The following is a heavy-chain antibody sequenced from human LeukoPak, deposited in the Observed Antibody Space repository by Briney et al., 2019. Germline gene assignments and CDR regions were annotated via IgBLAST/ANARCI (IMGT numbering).Heavy chain of an antibody. CDR2: ISYDGSYK. J-gene: IGHJ4*02. Sequence: PGGSLRLSCAASGFTFSSFGVHWVRQAPGKGLEWVSAISYDGSYKDYADSVKGRFTISRDNSKNTLYLQMNSLRAEDTAVYYCAKDTNHRVIQLKGAFDYWGQGTLVTVSS. CDR3: AKDTNHRVIQLKGAFDY. CDR1: GFTFSSFG. V-gene: IGHV3-30*18. D-gene: IGHD5-18*01.